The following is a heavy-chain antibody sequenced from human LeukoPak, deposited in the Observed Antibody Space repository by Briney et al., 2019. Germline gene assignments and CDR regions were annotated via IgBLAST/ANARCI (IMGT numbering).Heavy chain of an antibody. CDR1: GYSFASYW. D-gene: IGHD5-12*01. CDR2: IYPGDSDA. J-gene: IGHJ5*02. CDR3: ARSWISTWFDP. Sequence: GESLKISCQASGYSFASYWIAWVRQVPGKGLEWMGIIYPGDSDARYSPSFQGHVTISADKSMNTAYLQWSSLKASDTAIYYCARSWISTWFDPWGQGTLVTVSS. V-gene: IGHV5-51*01.